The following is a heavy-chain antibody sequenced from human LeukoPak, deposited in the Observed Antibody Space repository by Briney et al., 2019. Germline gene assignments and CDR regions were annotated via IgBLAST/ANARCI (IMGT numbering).Heavy chain of an antibody. Sequence: PGGSLRLSCAAPGFTFSSYWMTWVRQAPGKGLEWVANIKQDGSEEYNVDCVKGRFTISRDNAKKSLYLQINSLRAEDTAVYYCAAYGDYVSPDYYYYYMDVWGKGTTVTISS. J-gene: IGHJ6*03. V-gene: IGHV3-7*01. D-gene: IGHD4-17*01. CDR1: GFTFSSYW. CDR3: AAYGDYVSPDYYYYYMDV. CDR2: IKQDGSEE.